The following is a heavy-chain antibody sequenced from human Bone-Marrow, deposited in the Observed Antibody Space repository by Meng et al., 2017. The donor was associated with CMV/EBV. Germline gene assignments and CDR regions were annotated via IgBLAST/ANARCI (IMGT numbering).Heavy chain of an antibody. CDR2: ISAYNCNT. J-gene: IGHJ1*01. Sequence: QDQVVAAWGEGKKPGATVKMNCKAYGYSFTSYVYSGLRQAPGQVLEWMGWISAYNCNTNYAQKLQGRVTMTTDTSTSTAYMELRSLRSDDTAVYYCARDDYDFWSGYPKYFQHWGQGTLVTVSS. D-gene: IGHD3-3*01. V-gene: IGHV1-18*01. CDR1: GYSFTSYV. CDR3: ARDDYDFWSGYPKYFQH.